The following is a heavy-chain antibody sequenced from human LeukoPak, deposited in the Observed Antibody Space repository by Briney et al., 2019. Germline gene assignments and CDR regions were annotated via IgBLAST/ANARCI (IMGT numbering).Heavy chain of an antibody. CDR3: ARLRYFDWFLSNYYYYYMDV. D-gene: IGHD3-9*01. CDR2: IKQDGSEK. Sequence: PGGSLRLSCAASGFTFSSYWMSWVRQAPGKGLEWVANIKQDGSEKYYVDSVKGRFTISRDNAKNSLYLQMNSLRAEDTAVYYCARLRYFDWFLSNYYYYYMDVWGKGTTVTVSS. CDR1: GFTFSSYW. J-gene: IGHJ6*03. V-gene: IGHV3-7*01.